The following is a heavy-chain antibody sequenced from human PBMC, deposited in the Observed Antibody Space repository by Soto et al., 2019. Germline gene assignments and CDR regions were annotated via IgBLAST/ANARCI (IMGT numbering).Heavy chain of an antibody. CDR3: ARPHCSGGSCYYPYYYYGMDV. V-gene: IGHV1-69*10. CDR2: TIPIFGIA. CDR1: GGTFSSYA. J-gene: IGHJ6*02. D-gene: IGHD2-15*01. Sequence: ASVKVSCKASGGTFSSYAISWVRQAPGQGLEWMGGTIPIFGIANYAQKFQGRVTITADKSTSTAYMELSSLRSEDTAVYYCARPHCSGGSCYYPYYYYGMDVWGQGTTVTVSS.